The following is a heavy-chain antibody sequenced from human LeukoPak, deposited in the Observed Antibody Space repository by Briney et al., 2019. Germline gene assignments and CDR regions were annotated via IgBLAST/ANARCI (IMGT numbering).Heavy chain of an antibody. J-gene: IGHJ4*02. D-gene: IGHD1-1*01. V-gene: IGHV4-31*03. CDR2: IYYSGST. CDR3: ARVYGTTDGDYFDY. Sequence: SSETLSLTCTVSGGSISSGGYYWSWIRQHPGKGLEWIGYIYYSGSTYYDPSLKSRVTISVDTSNNQFSLKLSSVTAADTAVYYCARVYGTTDGDYFDYWGQGTLVTVSS. CDR1: GGSISSGGYY.